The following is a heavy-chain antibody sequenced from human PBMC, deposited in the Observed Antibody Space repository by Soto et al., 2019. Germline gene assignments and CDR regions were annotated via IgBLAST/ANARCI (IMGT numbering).Heavy chain of an antibody. V-gene: IGHV4-34*01. CDR2: INHSGST. CDR1: GGSFNDYY. J-gene: IGHJ6*02. CDR3: ARVRLGYCSSTSCYTPPRYNYYGMDV. Sequence: PSQTLSLTCAGYGGSFNDYYWSWIRQAPGKGLEWIGEINHSGSTNYNPSRKSRDTISVDTSKNQFSLKLSSVTAADTAVYYCARVRLGYCSSTSCYTPPRYNYYGMDVWGQGTTVTVSS. D-gene: IGHD2-2*02.